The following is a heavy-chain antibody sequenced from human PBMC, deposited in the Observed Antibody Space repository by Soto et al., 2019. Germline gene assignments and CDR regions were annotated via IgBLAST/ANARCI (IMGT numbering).Heavy chain of an antibody. CDR3: ARMRDNWNQYYYYGMDV. V-gene: IGHV1-69*01. J-gene: IGHJ6*02. CDR1: GCTFSSYA. D-gene: IGHD1-20*01. Sequence: QVQLVQSGAEVKKPGSSVKVSCKASGCTFSSYAISWVRQAPGQGLEWMGGIIPIFGTANYAQKFQGRVTITADESTSTAYMELSSLRSEEQAVYYCARMRDNWNQYYYYGMDVWGQGTTVTVSS. CDR2: IIPIFGTA.